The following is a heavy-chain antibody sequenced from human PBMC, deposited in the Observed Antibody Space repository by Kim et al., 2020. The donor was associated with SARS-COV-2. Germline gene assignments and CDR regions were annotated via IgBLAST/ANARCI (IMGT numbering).Heavy chain of an antibody. Sequence: SPSFQGQVTISADKSISTAYLQWSSLKASDTAMYYCARLRGGSPDNWFDPWGQGTLVTVSS. CDR3: ARLRGGSPDNWFDP. J-gene: IGHJ5*02. D-gene: IGHD6-13*01. V-gene: IGHV5-51*01.